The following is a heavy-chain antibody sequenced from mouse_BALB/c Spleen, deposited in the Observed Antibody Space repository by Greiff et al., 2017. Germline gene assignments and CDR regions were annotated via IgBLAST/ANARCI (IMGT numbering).Heavy chain of an antibody. CDR1: GYTFTSYW. CDR2: INPSNGRT. D-gene: IGHD2-14*01. CDR3: TIEGAYYRYLFAY. V-gene: IGHV1S81*02. Sequence: QVQLQQPGAELVKPGASVKLSCKASGYTFTSYWMHWVKQRPGQGLEWIGEINPSNGRTNYNEKFKSKATLTVDKSSSTAYMQLSSLTSEDSAVYYCTIEGAYYRYLFAYWGQGTLVTVSA. J-gene: IGHJ3*01.